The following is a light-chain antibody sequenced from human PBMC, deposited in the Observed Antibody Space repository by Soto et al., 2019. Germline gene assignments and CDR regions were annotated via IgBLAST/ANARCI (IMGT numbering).Light chain of an antibody. CDR1: QGIASH. J-gene: IGKJ2*01. CDR3: QQVNTFPHT. CDR2: AGS. V-gene: IGKV1-9*01. Sequence: DIQLTQSPSFLSASVGDRVTITCRASQGIASHLAWYQQTPGKAPKFLICAGSTLESGVPSRLSGSGFGTEFTLTISSLQPEDFATYYCQQVNTFPHTFGQGTKLEIK.